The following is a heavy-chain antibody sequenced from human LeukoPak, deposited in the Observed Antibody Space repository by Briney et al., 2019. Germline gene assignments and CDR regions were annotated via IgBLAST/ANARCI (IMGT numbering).Heavy chain of an antibody. D-gene: IGHD5-12*01. CDR2: IYHSGST. J-gene: IGHJ4*02. V-gene: IGHV4-4*02. CDR1: GGSITCSNW. Sequence: TSGTLSLTCTVSGGSITCSNWWSWVRQPPGKGLEWIGEIYHSGSTNYQPSLKSRVTMSVDKSRDQFSLKLSSVTAAGTAVYYCVKRGNVANFDSWGQGILVTVSS. CDR3: VKRGNVANFDS.